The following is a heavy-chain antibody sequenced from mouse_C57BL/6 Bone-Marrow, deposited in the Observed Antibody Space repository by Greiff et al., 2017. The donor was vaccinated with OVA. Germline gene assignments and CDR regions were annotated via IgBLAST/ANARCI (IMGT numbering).Heavy chain of an antibody. D-gene: IGHD2-10*02. Sequence: VQLKESGPVLVKPGASVKMSCKASGYTFTDYYMNWVKQSHGKSLEWIGVINPYNGGTSYNQKFKGKATLTVYKSSSTAYMELNSLTSEDSAVYYCARRYGYWYFDVWGTGTTVTVSS. CDR1: GYTFTDYY. V-gene: IGHV1-19*01. CDR3: ARRYGYWYFDV. J-gene: IGHJ1*03. CDR2: INPYNGGT.